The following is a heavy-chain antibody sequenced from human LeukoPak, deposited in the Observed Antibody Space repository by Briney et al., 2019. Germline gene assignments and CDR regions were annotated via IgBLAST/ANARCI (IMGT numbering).Heavy chain of an antibody. J-gene: IGHJ5*02. CDR1: EFTFDDYA. D-gene: IGHD3-22*01. CDR3: AKSPLAYYDSSGYGESNWFDP. V-gene: IGHV3-9*01. Sequence: PGGSLRLSCAASEFTFDDYAMHWVRQAPGKGLEWVSGISWNSGSIGYADSVKGRFTISRDNAKNSLYLQMNSLRAEDTALYYCAKSPLAYYDSSGYGESNWFDPWGQGTLVTVSS. CDR2: ISWNSGSI.